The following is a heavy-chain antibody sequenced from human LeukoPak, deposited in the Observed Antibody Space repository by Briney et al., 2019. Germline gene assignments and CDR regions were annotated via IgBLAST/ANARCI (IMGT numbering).Heavy chain of an antibody. V-gene: IGHV3-53*01. Sequence: GGSLRLSCAASGFTVSSNYMSWVRQAPGKGLEWVSVIYSGGSTYYADSVKGRFTISRDNSKNTLHLQMNSLRAEDTAVYYCARDAPGQWLAFDYWGQGTLVTVSS. CDR1: GFTVSSNY. CDR3: ARDAPGQWLAFDY. D-gene: IGHD6-19*01. CDR2: IYSGGST. J-gene: IGHJ4*02.